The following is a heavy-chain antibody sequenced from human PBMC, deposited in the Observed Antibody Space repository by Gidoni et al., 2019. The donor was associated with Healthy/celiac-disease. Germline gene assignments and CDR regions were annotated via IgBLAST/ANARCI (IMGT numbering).Heavy chain of an antibody. CDR1: GFTFGSYA. CDR2: ISYVGSNK. D-gene: IGHD6-19*01. Sequence: QVQLVESGGGVVQPGRSLRLSCAASGFTFGSYAMHWVRQAPGKGREWVAVISYVGSNKYSADSVKGRFTISRDNSKNTLYLQMNSLRAEDTAVYYCARSPASKASSFTFDYWGQGTLVTVSS. J-gene: IGHJ4*02. V-gene: IGHV3-30-3*01. CDR3: ARSPASKASSFTFDY.